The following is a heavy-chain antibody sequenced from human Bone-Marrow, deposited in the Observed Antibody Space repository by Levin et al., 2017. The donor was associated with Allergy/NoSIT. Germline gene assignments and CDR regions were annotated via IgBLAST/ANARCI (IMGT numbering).Heavy chain of an antibody. CDR3: ARERISGSATAELDV. D-gene: IGHD1-20*01. Sequence: GASVKVSCKASGYTFTTYYMHWVRQAPGQGLECIGIINVSAGTTSYAQKFQGRVTMTRDTSTSTVYMELSSLRSEDTAIYYCARERISGSATAELDVWGEGTTVTVSS. J-gene: IGHJ6*04. CDR2: INVSAGTT. CDR1: GYTFTTYY. V-gene: IGHV1-46*01.